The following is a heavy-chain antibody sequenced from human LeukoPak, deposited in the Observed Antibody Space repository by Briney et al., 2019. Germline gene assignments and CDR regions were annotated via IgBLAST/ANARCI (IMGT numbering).Heavy chain of an antibody. CDR1: GGSIASGNW. CDR2: MHHSGSS. V-gene: IGHV4-4*02. J-gene: IGHJ4*02. Sequence: SGTLSHTCAVSGGSIASGNWWTWVRQSPGKGLEWIGEMHHSGSSNYNPSLKSRVTISVDKSKNQFSLNLSSLTAADTAFYYCAVSTGWYKIDYWGQGTLVTVSS. CDR3: AVSTGWYKIDY. D-gene: IGHD6-19*01.